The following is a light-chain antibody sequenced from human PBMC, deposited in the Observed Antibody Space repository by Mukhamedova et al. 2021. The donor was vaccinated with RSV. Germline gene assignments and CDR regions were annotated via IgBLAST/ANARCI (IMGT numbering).Light chain of an antibody. V-gene: IGLV2-8*01. J-gene: IGLJ3*02. CDR3: SSYAGSNTLV. Sequence: PGKAPKLIVHPVTQRPSGVPDRFSGSKSGNTASLTVSGLQAEDEADYYCSSYAGSNTLVFGGVTKLTVL. CDR2: PVT.